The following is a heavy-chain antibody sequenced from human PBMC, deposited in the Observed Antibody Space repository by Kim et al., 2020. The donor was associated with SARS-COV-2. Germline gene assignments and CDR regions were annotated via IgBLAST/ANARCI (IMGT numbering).Heavy chain of an antibody. CDR1: GYSFTGYL. D-gene: IGHD3-16*01. J-gene: IGHJ2*01. CDR2: INPSSGGT. CDR3: VRDGRGLWYFDL. Sequence: ASVKVSCKASGYSFTGYLIHWVRQAPGQGPEWMGWINPSSGGTSYEQKFQGAVTMTRDTSISTAYLELTSLTYDDTAIYYCVRDGRGLWYFDLWGRGTLV. V-gene: IGHV1-2*02.